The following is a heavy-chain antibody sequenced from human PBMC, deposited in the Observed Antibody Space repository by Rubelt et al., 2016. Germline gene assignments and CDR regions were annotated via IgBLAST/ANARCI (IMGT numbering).Heavy chain of an antibody. CDR3: AHKFNSGFDH. CDR2: IYWDDDK. CDR1: GFSLTARPVG. V-gene: IGHV2-5*02. D-gene: IGHD6-19*01. J-gene: IGHJ4*02. Sequence: QITLRESGPTRVKPTQTLTLTCTFSGFSLTARPVGVAWVRQPPGRALEFLVVIYWDDDKRYSPSLKNRLTVTKDTSKNQLVLTMTNMDPVDTATYYCAHKFNSGFDHWGQGTLVTVSS.